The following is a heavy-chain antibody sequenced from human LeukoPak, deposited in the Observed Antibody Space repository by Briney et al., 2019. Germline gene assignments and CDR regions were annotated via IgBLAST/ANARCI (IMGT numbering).Heavy chain of an antibody. J-gene: IGHJ6*04. V-gene: IGHV3-11*06. CDR1: GFTFSDFH. CDR2: ISGGSTYL. Sequence: GGSLRLSCVASGFTFSDFHMSWLRQAPGKGLEWVSYISGGSTYLDYADSVKGRFTLSRDNAKNSLYLQMNSLRAEDTAVYYCARDTGRSRYYYGMDVWGKGTTVTVSP. D-gene: IGHD2-8*02. CDR3: ARDTGRSRYYYGMDV.